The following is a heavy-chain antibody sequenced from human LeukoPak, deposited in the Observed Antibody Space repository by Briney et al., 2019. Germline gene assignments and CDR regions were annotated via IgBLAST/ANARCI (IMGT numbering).Heavy chain of an antibody. V-gene: IGHV3-48*01. D-gene: IGHD3-10*01. CDR2: ISSSSSTI. CDR1: GVTFSSYS. CDR3: AKGGISTIVRGVIGYMDV. J-gene: IGHJ6*03. Sequence: GGSLRLSCAASGVTFSSYSMNWVRQAPGKGLEWVSYISSSSSTIYYADPVKGRFTISRDNAKNSLYLQMNSLRAEDTAVYYCAKGGISTIVRGVIGYMDVWGKGTTVTISS.